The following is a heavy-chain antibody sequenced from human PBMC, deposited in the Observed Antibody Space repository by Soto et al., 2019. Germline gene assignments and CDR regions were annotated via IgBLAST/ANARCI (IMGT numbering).Heavy chain of an antibody. D-gene: IGHD1-26*01. Sequence: VGSLRLSCAASVFTFSSYGMHCVRHSPGKWLEWVAVISYDGSNKYYADSVKGRFTISRDNSKNTLYLQMNSLRAEDTAVYYCAKDPLSGSFSPYYYYYGMEVWGQGTTVTVSS. CDR1: VFTFSSYG. CDR2: ISYDGSNK. V-gene: IGHV3-30*18. J-gene: IGHJ6*01. CDR3: AKDPLSGSFSPYYYYYGMEV.